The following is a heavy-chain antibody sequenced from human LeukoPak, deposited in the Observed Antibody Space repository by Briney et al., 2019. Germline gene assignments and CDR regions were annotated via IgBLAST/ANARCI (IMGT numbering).Heavy chain of an antibody. CDR1: GGSITNTNY. J-gene: IGHJ4*02. Sequence: SETLSLTCGVSGGSITNTNYWTWVRPPPGKGLEWIGEVNLQGSTNYNPSLMGRVAISVDTSENHISLQLTSVTAADTAVYYCAREGGPYRPLDYSGQGTLVTVSS. CDR2: VNLQGST. CDR3: AREGGPYRPLDY. V-gene: IGHV4-4*02.